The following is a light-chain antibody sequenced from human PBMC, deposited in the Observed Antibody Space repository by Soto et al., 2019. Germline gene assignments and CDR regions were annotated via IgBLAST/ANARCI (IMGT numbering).Light chain of an antibody. CDR3: TSYTRTSSTTYV. CDR2: DVS. CDR1: SSDVGGYNY. V-gene: IGLV2-14*01. J-gene: IGLJ1*01. Sequence: QSVLTQPASVSGSPGQSITISCTGTSSDVGGYNYVSWYQQHPGKAPKLMIYDVSNRPSGVSNRFSGSKSGNTASLTISGLQAEDEADNYWTSYTRTSSTTYVFGTGTKVTVL.